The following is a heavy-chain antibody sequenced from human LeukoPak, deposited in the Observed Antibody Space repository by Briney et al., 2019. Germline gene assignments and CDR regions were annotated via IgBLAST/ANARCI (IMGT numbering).Heavy chain of an antibody. Sequence: PGGSLRFSCAASGFTFSSYEMNWVRQTPEKGLEWVANIKEDGSAKYYVDSVKGRFTISRDNAKNSLYLQMNSLRAEDTAVYYCAKDDEGYYWGQGILVTVSS. D-gene: IGHD3-3*01. CDR2: IKEDGSAK. V-gene: IGHV3-7*04. CDR1: GFTFSSYE. J-gene: IGHJ4*02. CDR3: AKDDEGYY.